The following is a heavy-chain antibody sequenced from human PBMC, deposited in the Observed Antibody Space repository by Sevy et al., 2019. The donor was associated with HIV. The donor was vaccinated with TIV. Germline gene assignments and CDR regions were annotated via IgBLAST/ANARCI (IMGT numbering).Heavy chain of an antibody. J-gene: IGHJ4*02. Sequence: GGSLRLSCAASGFTFSSYWMHWVRQAPGKGLVWVSRINSDGSSTSYADSVKGRFTISRDNAKNTLYLQMNSLRAEDTAVYYCATVPPYYYDSSGYYYFDYWGQGTLVTVSS. V-gene: IGHV3-74*01. CDR2: INSDGSST. D-gene: IGHD3-22*01. CDR3: ATVPPYYYDSSGYYYFDY. CDR1: GFTFSSYW.